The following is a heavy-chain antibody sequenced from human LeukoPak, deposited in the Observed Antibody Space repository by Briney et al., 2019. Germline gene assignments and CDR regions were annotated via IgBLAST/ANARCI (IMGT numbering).Heavy chain of an antibody. CDR2: VNTVSSYI. CDR1: GFTFSDYS. V-gene: IGHV3-21*01. CDR3: AKDKNDYGDYYYMDV. D-gene: IGHD4-17*01. Sequence: GGSLRLSCAASGFTFSDYSMNWVRQAPGKGLEWVASVNTVSSYIYYADSMRGRFTISRDNAKNSLFLQMNSLRAEDTAVYYCAKDKNDYGDYYYMDVWGKGTTVTVSS. J-gene: IGHJ6*03.